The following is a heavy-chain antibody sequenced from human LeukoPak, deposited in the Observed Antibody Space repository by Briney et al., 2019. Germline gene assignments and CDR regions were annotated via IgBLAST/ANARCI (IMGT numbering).Heavy chain of an antibody. CDR2: INHSGST. CDR1: GGSISPSNYY. J-gene: IGHJ4*02. CDR3: ASRAAAALHY. Sequence: SETLSLTCTVSGGSISPSNYYWAWIRQPPGQGLEWIGEINHSGSTNYNPSLKSRVTISVDTSKNQFSLKLSSVTAADTAVYYCASRAAAALHYWGQGTLVTVSS. D-gene: IGHD6-13*01. V-gene: IGHV4-39*07.